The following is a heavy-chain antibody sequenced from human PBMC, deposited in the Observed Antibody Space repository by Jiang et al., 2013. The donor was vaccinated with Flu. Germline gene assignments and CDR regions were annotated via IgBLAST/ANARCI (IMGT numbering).Heavy chain of an antibody. D-gene: IGHD3-10*01. J-gene: IGHJ4*02. V-gene: IGHV2-5*02. CDR1: GFSLSTSGVG. CDR3: ASYYGSGIFDY. CDR2: IYWDDDK. Sequence: KPTQTLTLTCTFSGFSLSTSGVGVGWIRQPPGKALEWLALIYWDDDKRYSPSLKSRLTITKDTSKNQVVLTMTNMDPVDTATYYCASYYGSGIFDYWGQGTLVTVSS.